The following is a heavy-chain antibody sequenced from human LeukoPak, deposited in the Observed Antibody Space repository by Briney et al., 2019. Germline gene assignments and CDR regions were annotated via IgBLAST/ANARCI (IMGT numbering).Heavy chain of an antibody. V-gene: IGHV3-74*01. CDR1: GFTFSSYW. J-gene: IGHJ4*02. Sequence: GRSLRLSCAASGFTFSSYWMHWVRQAPGKGLVWVSRINSDGSSIAYAASVQGRFTISRDNAKNTLYLQVSSLSVEDTAVYYCARETSTGKYPQNVPDYWGEGTLVTVPS. CDR3: ARETSTGKYPQNVPDY. CDR2: INSDGSSI. D-gene: IGHD2-8*02.